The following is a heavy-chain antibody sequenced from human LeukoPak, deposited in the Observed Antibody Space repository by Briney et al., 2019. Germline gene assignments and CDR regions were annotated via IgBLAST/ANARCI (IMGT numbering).Heavy chain of an antibody. V-gene: IGHV3-30*14. D-gene: IGHD6-13*01. J-gene: IGHJ4*02. CDR3: ARGGSSRIAAAGTLDY. Sequence: PGRSLRLSCAASGFTFSSYAMHWVRQAPGKGLEWVAVISYDGSNKYYADSVKGRFTISRDNSKNTLYLQMNSLRAEDTAVYYCARGGSSRIAAAGTLDYWGQGTLVTVSS. CDR2: ISYDGSNK. CDR1: GFTFSSYA.